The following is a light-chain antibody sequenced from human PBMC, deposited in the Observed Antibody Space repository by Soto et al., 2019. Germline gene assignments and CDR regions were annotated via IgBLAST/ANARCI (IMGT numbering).Light chain of an antibody. V-gene: IGKV3-20*01. CDR3: QQYGSSPT. CDR1: QSVSSSY. J-gene: IGKJ1*01. CDR2: GAS. Sequence: EIVLTQSPGTLSLSPGERATLSCRASQSVSSSYLAWYRQKPGQAPRLLIYGASSRATGIPERFSGSGSGTDFTLTISRLESEDFAVYYCQQYGSSPTFGQGTKVDIK.